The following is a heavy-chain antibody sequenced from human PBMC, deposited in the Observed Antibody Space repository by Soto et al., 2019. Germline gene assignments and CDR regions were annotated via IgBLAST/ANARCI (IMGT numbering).Heavy chain of an antibody. CDR1: GYTFTGYY. D-gene: IGHD3-3*01. V-gene: IGHV1-2*04. CDR3: ARDHEPSFYFWSRYWHYGMVV. CDR2: INPNSGGT. J-gene: IGHJ6*02. Sequence: ASVKVSCKASGYTFTGYYMHWVRQAPGQGLEWMGWINPNSGGTNYAQKFQGWVTMTRDTSISTAYMELSRLRSDDTAVYYCARDHEPSFYFWSRYWHYGMVVPCPATT.